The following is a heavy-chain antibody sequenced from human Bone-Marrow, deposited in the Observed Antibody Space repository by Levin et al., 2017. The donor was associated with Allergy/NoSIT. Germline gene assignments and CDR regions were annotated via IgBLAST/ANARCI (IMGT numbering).Heavy chain of an antibody. V-gene: IGHV3-7*03. D-gene: IGHD2-15*01. CDR3: TTDRSGYCIGARCHGPNPYRAPGS. CDR1: GFSYDSSW. J-gene: IGHJ1*01. CDR2: IDRDGTKK. Sequence: ETLSLTCAASGFSYDSSWMSWVRQASGKGLEWVASIDRDGTKKYHADAVKGRFTISRDNAKNSLHLQMNSLRAEDTAVYYCTTDRSGYCIGARCHGPNPYRAPGSWGQGTLVTVTS.